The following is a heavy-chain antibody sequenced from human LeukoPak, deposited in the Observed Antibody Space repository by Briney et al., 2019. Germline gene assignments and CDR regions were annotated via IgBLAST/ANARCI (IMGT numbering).Heavy chain of an antibody. J-gene: IGHJ5*02. Sequence: KASETLSLTCTVSGGSIISGGYYWSWIRQHPGKGLEWIGYNDDRGSTYYNPSLKIRVTISVDTSKTQFSLKLSSVTAADTAVYYCARDREDQTRFDPWGQGALVTVPS. D-gene: IGHD2-2*01. V-gene: IGHV4-31*03. CDR1: GGSIISGGYY. CDR2: NDDRGST. CDR3: ARDREDQTRFDP.